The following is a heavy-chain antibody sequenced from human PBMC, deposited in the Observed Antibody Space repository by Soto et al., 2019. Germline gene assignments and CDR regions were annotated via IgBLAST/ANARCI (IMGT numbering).Heavy chain of an antibody. CDR3: ARQNTSYDYVWGSYRYLCYFDY. CDR2: ISSSGSTI. V-gene: IGHV3-48*03. J-gene: IGHJ4*02. CDR1: GFTFSSYA. Sequence: GGSLRLSCAASGFTFSSYAMSWVRQAPGKGLEWVSAISSSGSTIYYADSVKGRFTISRDNAKNSLYLQMNSLRAEDTAVYYCARQNTSYDYVWGSYRYLCYFDYWGQGTLVTVSS. D-gene: IGHD3-16*02.